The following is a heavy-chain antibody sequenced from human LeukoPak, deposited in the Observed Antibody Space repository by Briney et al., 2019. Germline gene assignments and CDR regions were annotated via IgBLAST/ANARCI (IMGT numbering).Heavy chain of an antibody. V-gene: IGHV3-23*01. Sequence: PGGSLRLSCAASGFTFSSYAMSWVRQAPGKGLDWVSAISGSGGITYYADSVKGRFTISRDNSKNTLYLQMNSLRAEDTAVYYCAKDLKRYCSSTSCYPFDYWGQGTLVTVSS. CDR2: ISGSGGIT. D-gene: IGHD2-2*01. CDR3: AKDLKRYCSSTSCYPFDY. J-gene: IGHJ4*02. CDR1: GFTFSSYA.